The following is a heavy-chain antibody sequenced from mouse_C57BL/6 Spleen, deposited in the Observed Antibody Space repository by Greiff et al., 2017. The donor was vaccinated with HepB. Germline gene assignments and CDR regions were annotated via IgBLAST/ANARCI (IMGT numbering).Heavy chain of an antibody. D-gene: IGHD2-5*01. CDR2: IYPGDGDT. J-gene: IGHJ4*01. V-gene: IGHV1-82*01. CDR1: GYAFSSSW. Sequence: VKLVESGPELVKPGASVKISCKASGYAFSSSWMNWVKQRPGKGLEWIGRIYPGDGDTNYNGKFKGKATLTADKSSSTAYMQLSSLTSEDSAVYFCARPYSIYYAMDYWGQGTSVTVSS. CDR3: ARPYSIYYAMDY.